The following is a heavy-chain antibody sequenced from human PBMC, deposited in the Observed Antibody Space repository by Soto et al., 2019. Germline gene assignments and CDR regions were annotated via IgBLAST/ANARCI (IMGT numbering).Heavy chain of an antibody. J-gene: IGHJ5*02. CDR1: GYTFTGYY. V-gene: IGHV1-2*02. CDR2: INPNSGGT. Sequence: GASVKVSCKASGYTFTGYYMHWVRQAPGQGLEWMGWINPNSGGTNYAQKFQGRVTMTRDTSISTAYMELSRLRSDGTAVYYCARDGAQADYDFWSGYNNWFDPWGQGTLVTVSS. D-gene: IGHD3-3*01. CDR3: ARDGAQADYDFWSGYNNWFDP.